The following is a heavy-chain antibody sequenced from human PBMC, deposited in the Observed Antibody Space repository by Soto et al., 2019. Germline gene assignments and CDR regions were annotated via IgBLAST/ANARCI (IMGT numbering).Heavy chain of an antibody. D-gene: IGHD3-10*01. V-gene: IGHV4-30-4*01. CDR1: GGSISSGDYY. CDR2: IYYSGST. CDR3: ARVEGGFRVRGVIGYGMDV. Sequence: PSETLSLTCTVSGGSISSGDYYWSWIRQPPGKGLEWIGYIYYSGSTYYNPSLKSRVTISVDTSKNQFSLKLSSVTAADTAVYYCARVEGGFRVRGVIGYGMDVWGQGTTVTVSS. J-gene: IGHJ6*02.